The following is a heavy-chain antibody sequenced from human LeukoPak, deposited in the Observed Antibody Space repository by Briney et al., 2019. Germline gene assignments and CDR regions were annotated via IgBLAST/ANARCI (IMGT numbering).Heavy chain of an antibody. Sequence: SETLSLTCTVSGGPISSYYWSWIRQPPGKGLEWIAYIYYSGSTYYNPSLKSRVTISPDTSKNQFSLKLNSVTAADTAVYYCAGGARSYYYMDVWGKGTTVTVSS. CDR3: AGGARSYYYMDV. J-gene: IGHJ6*03. V-gene: IGHV4-59*01. D-gene: IGHD3-16*01. CDR1: GGPISSYY. CDR2: IYYSGST.